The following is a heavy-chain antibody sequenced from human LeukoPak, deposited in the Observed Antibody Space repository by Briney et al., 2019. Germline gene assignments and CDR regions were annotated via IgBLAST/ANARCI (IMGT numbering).Heavy chain of an antibody. CDR2: ISNSGGM. CDR3: ASAGYSYGFY. D-gene: IGHD5-18*01. CDR1: GGSISSGYYY. V-gene: IGHV4-31*03. Sequence: TLSLTCTVSGGSISSGYYYWSWISQHPGKCLEWIGYISNSGGMSYNPSLKSRLTISVDTSKNQFSLKLTSVTAADTAVYYCASAGYSYGFYWGQGTLVTVSS. J-gene: IGHJ4*02.